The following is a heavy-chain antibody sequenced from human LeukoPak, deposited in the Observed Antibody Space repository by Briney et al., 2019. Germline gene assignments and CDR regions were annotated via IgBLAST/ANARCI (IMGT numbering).Heavy chain of an antibody. Sequence: PGGSLRLSCAASGFTFSSYSMNWVRQAPGKGLEWVSSISSSSSYIYYADSVKGRFTISRDNAKNSLYLQMNSLRAEDTAVYYCARDSGYSGYDSGYWGQGTLVTVSS. CDR3: ARDSGYSGYDSGY. J-gene: IGHJ4*02. CDR2: ISSSSSYI. V-gene: IGHV3-21*01. D-gene: IGHD5-12*01. CDR1: GFTFSSYS.